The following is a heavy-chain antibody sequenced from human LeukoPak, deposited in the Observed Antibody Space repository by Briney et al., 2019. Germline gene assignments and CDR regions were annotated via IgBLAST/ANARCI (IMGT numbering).Heavy chain of an antibody. V-gene: IGHV3-7*01. CDR2: IKQDGSEK. Sequence: PGGSLRLSCSASGFTFSNYWMSWVRQAPGKGLEWVANIKQDGSEKYYVDSVKGRFTISRDNAKNSLSLQMNSLRAEDTAVYYCARMDIGLVRDWGQETLVTVSS. J-gene: IGHJ4*02. CDR3: ARMDIGLVRD. D-gene: IGHD3-10*01. CDR1: GFTFSNYW.